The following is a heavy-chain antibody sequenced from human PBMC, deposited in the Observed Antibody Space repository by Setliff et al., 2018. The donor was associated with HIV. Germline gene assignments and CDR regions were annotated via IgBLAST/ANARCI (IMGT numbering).Heavy chain of an antibody. J-gene: IGHJ4*02. V-gene: IGHV3-23*03. CDR1: GFTFSNFA. Sequence: PGGSLRLSCAASGFTFSNFAMSWVRQAPGKGLELVSTIYGGGSYTYYADSVKGRFTISRDNSLNTLSLQMNGLRVEDAAVYYCARGHYSSSSGWGQGALVTVSS. CDR3: ARGHYSSSSG. CDR2: IYGGGSYT. D-gene: IGHD6-6*01.